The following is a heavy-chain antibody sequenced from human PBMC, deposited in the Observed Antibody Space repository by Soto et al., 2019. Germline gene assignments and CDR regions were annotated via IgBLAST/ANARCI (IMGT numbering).Heavy chain of an antibody. V-gene: IGHV3-15*01. CDR1: GFTFNNAW. D-gene: IGHD2-2*01. Sequence: GGSLRLSCAASGFTFNNAWMSWVRQAPGKGLEWVGRIKSKIDGGTTDYAAPVKGRFTISRDDSKNTLYLQMNSLKTEDTAVYYCTTLPDIVVAPAAINYYYYYMDVWGKGTTVTVSS. J-gene: IGHJ6*03. CDR2: IKSKIDGGTT. CDR3: TTLPDIVVAPAAINYYYYYMDV.